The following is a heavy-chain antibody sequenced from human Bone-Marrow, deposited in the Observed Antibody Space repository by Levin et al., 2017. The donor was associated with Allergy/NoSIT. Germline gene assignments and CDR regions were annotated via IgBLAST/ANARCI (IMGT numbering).Heavy chain of an antibody. Sequence: SETLSLTCTVSGGSVSSGSYYWSWIRQPPGKGLEWIGYIYYSGSTNYNPSLKSRVTISVDTSKNQFSLKLRSVTAADTAVYYCARASGAYSYGYYWFDPWGQGTLVTVSS. D-gene: IGHD5-18*01. CDR3: ARASGAYSYGYYWFDP. V-gene: IGHV4-61*01. CDR1: GGSVSSGSYY. CDR2: IYYSGST. J-gene: IGHJ5*02.